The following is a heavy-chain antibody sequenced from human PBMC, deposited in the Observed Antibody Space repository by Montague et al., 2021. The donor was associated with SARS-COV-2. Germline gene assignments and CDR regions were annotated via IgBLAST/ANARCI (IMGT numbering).Heavy chain of an antibody. CDR3: ARDGYGWEVPFDF. Sequence: NDQAPSVKGRLTVNPDTSKNQFSLHLNSVTPEDTAVYYCARDGYGWEVPFDFWSQGTLVTVSA. J-gene: IGHJ4*01. D-gene: IGHD1-26*01. CDR2: N. V-gene: IGHV6-1*01.